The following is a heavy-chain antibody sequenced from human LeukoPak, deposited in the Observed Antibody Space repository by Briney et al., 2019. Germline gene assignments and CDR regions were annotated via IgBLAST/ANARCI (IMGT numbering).Heavy chain of an antibody. Sequence: SVKVSCKASGGTFSSYAISWVRQAPGQGLEWMGGIIPIFGTANYAQKFQGRVTITTDESTSTAYMELSSLRSEDTAVYYCARGGDSSSSAFDYWGQGTLVTVSP. D-gene: IGHD6-6*01. CDR1: GGTFSSYA. CDR3: ARGGDSSSSAFDY. J-gene: IGHJ4*02. CDR2: IIPIFGTA. V-gene: IGHV1-69*05.